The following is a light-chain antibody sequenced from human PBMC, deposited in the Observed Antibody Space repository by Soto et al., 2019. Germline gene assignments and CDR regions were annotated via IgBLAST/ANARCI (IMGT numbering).Light chain of an antibody. CDR2: QTS. CDR1: QSISNS. Sequence: DIQMTQSPSTLSASVGDRVTITCRASQSISNSLAWFQQKPGKAPKVLIYQTSKLHNGVPSRFSGSGSGTEFTLTISGLQPDDFATYYCQRYNSDSETFGQGTKVEI. CDR3: QRYNSDSET. V-gene: IGKV1-5*03. J-gene: IGKJ1*01.